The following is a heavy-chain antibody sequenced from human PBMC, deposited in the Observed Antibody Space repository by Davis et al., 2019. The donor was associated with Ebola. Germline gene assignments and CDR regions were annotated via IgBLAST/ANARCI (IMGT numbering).Heavy chain of an antibody. CDR2: IYYSGST. Sequence: SETLSLTCTVSGGSISSSSYYWGWIRQPPGKGLEWIGSIYYSGSTYYNPSLKSRVTISVDTSKNQFSLKLSSVTAADTAVYYCARERRYGDLNLRWFDPWGQGTLVTVSS. D-gene: IGHD4-17*01. CDR1: GGSISSSSYY. V-gene: IGHV4-39*07. CDR3: ARERRYGDLNLRWFDP. J-gene: IGHJ5*02.